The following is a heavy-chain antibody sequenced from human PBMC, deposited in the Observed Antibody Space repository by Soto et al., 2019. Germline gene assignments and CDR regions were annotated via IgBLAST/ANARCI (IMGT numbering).Heavy chain of an antibody. Sequence: SVKVSCKASGGTFSSYAISWVRQAPGQGLEWMGGIIPIFGTANYAQKFQGRVTITADESTSTAYMELSSLRSEDTAVYYCARGGSLDYYDSSGYYCFDYWGQGTLVTVSS. CDR1: GGTFSSYA. J-gene: IGHJ4*02. V-gene: IGHV1-69*13. CDR3: ARGGSLDYYDSSGYYCFDY. D-gene: IGHD3-22*01. CDR2: IIPIFGTA.